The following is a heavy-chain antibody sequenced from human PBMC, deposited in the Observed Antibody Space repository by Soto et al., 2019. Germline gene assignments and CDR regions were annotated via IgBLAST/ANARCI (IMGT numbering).Heavy chain of an antibody. CDR1: GFTFSSYA. CDR3: ARSYYGSGSYYPPGY. J-gene: IGHJ4*02. D-gene: IGHD3-10*01. V-gene: IGHV3-30-3*01. Sequence: QVQLVESGGGVVQPGRSLRLSCAASGFTFSSYAMHWVRQAPGKGLEWVAVISYDGSNKYYADSVKGRFTISRDNSKNPLYLQMNSLRAEDTAVYYCARSYYGSGSYYPPGYGGQGPLVPVSS. CDR2: ISYDGSNK.